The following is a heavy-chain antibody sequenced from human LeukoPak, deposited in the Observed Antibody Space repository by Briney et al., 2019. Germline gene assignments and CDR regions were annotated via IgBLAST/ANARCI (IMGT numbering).Heavy chain of an antibody. J-gene: IGHJ4*02. V-gene: IGHV3-9*01. Sequence: GRSLRLSCAASGFTFDDYAMHWVRQAPGKGLEWVSGISWNSGSIGYADSVKGRFTISRDNAKNSPYLQMNSLGAEDTALYYCAKSSAFSGYSDYWGQGTLVTVSS. CDR2: ISWNSGSI. CDR3: AKSSAFSGYSDY. CDR1: GFTFDDYA. D-gene: IGHD3-22*01.